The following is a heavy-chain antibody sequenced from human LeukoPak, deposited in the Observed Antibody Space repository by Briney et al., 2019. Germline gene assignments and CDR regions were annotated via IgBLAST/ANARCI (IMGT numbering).Heavy chain of an antibody. Sequence: GGSLRLSCAASGFTFSSYAMHWVRQAPGKGLEWVAVISYDGSNKYYADSVKGRFTISRDNAKNSLYLQMNTLRAEDTAVYSCARGADGVSSNSRGWFDPWGQGTLVTVSS. CDR2: ISYDGSNK. CDR3: ARGADGVSSNSRGWFDP. J-gene: IGHJ5*02. V-gene: IGHV3-30*04. D-gene: IGHD2-15*01. CDR1: GFTFSSYA.